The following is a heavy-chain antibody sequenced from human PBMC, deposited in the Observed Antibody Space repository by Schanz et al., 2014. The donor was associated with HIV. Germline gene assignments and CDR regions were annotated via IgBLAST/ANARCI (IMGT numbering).Heavy chain of an antibody. V-gene: IGHV3-23*04. CDR2: LSGSGDRT. Sequence: EVRLVESGGGLVQPGGSLRISCVASGFSFLRYEMSWVRQAPGKGLEWLSTLSGSGDRTYYADSVKGRFTISRDNSKNTLYLQMTTLRIDDTAVYYCAKPEYDSRGNSQSHFDYWGQGTLVTVSS. J-gene: IGHJ4*02. D-gene: IGHD3-22*01. CDR3: AKPEYDSRGNSQSHFDY. CDR1: GFSFLRYE.